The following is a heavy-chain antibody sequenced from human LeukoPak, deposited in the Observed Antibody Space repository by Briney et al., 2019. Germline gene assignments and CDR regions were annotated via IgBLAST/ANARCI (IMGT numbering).Heavy chain of an antibody. J-gene: IGHJ4*02. Sequence: SETLSLTCTVSGGSISSGGYYWSWIRQHPGKGLEWIGYIYYSGSTYYNPSLKSRVTISVDTSKNQFSLKLSSVTAADTAVYYCARGGGYYLVTDYWGQGTLVTVSS. V-gene: IGHV4-31*03. CDR1: GGSISSGGYY. D-gene: IGHD3-22*01. CDR3: ARGGGYYLVTDY. CDR2: IYYSGST.